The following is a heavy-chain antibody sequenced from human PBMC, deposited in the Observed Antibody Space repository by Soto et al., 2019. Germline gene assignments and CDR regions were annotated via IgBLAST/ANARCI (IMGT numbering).Heavy chain of an antibody. V-gene: IGHV3-30*18. CDR3: AKNNGQQLFLYYYGMDV. CDR2: ISYDGSNK. J-gene: IGHJ6*02. Sequence: QVQLVESGGGVVQPGRSLRLSCAASGFTFSSYGMHWVRQAPGKGLEWVAVISYDGSNKYYADSVKGRFTISRDNSKNTLYLQMNSLRADDTAVYYCAKNNGQQLFLYYYGMDVWGQGTTVTVSS. CDR1: GFTFSSYG. D-gene: IGHD6-6*01.